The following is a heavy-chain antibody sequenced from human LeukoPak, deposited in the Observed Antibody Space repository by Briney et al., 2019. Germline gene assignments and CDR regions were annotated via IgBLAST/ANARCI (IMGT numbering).Heavy chain of an antibody. CDR1: SGSIRSDNW. V-gene: IGHV4-4*02. CDR3: ANLIAAAGHFDY. D-gene: IGHD6-13*01. CDR2: IYHSGST. Sequence: SETLSVTCAVSSGSIRSDNWWTWVRRPPGKGLEWIGEIYHSGSTNYNPSLKSRVTISVDKSKNQFSLKLSSLTAADTAVYYCANLIAAAGHFDYWGQGTLVTVSS. J-gene: IGHJ4*02.